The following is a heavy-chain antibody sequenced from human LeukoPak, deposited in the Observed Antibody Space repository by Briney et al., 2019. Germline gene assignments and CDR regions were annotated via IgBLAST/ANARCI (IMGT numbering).Heavy chain of an antibody. D-gene: IGHD4-17*01. J-gene: IGHJ4*02. Sequence: SETLSLTCTGPGGSISSYYWTWIRQPPGKGLEWIGHLYYSGSTNYNSSLMSRGTIAVLTSKTQFSLKLSSVTAADTAVYYCARAYGDYHDYWGQGNLVTVSS. CDR2: LYYSGST. CDR1: GGSISSYY. CDR3: ARAYGDYHDY. V-gene: IGHV4-59*01.